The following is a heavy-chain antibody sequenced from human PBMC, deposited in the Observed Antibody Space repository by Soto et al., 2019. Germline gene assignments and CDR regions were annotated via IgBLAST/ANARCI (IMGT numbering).Heavy chain of an antibody. J-gene: IGHJ4*02. Sequence: QVQLQQWGAGLLKPSETLSLTCAVYGGSFSGYYWSWIRQPPGKGLEWIGEINHSGSTNYNPSLKSRVTISVDTSKNQFSLKLSSVTAADTAVYYCAGSRDYGGYYFDYWGQGTLVTVSS. V-gene: IGHV4-34*01. CDR1: GGSFSGYY. D-gene: IGHD4-17*01. CDR3: AGSRDYGGYYFDY. CDR2: INHSGST.